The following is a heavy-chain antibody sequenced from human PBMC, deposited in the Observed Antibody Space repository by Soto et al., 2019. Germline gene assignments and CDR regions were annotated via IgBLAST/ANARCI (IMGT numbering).Heavy chain of an antibody. V-gene: IGHV3-33*01. CDR2: IWYDGSNK. D-gene: IGHD3-9*01. J-gene: IGHJ3*02. CDR1: GFTFSSYG. CDR3: AGVTYYDILTGPGEGGDAFDI. Sequence: GGSLRLSCAASGFTFSSYGMHWVRQAPGKGLEWVAVIWYDGSNKYYADSVKGRFTISRDNSKNTLYLQMNSLRAEDTAVYYCAGVTYYDILTGPGEGGDAFDIWGQGTMVTVSS.